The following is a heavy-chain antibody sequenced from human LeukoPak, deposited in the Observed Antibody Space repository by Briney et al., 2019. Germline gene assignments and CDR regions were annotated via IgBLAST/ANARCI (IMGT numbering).Heavy chain of an antibody. V-gene: IGHV1-18*01. CDR2: ISAYNGNT. Sequence: ASVKVSCKASGYTFTSYGISWVRQAPGQGLEWMGWISAYNGNTNYAQKPQGRVTMTTDTSTSTAYMELRSLRSDDTAVYYCARDVLVVVPAAIGWSGDPADYWGQGTLVTVSS. J-gene: IGHJ4*02. D-gene: IGHD2-2*01. CDR1: GYTFTSYG. CDR3: ARDVLVVVPAAIGWSGDPADY.